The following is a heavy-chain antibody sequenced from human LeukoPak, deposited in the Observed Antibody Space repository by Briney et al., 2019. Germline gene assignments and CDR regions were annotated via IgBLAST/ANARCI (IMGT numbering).Heavy chain of an antibody. D-gene: IGHD2-21*02. CDR2: IKQGGGEI. CDR3: AKEGLFVSGGDCYYLN. CDR1: GFTFSNYW. Sequence: GGSLRLSCAASGFTFSNYWMSWVRQAPGRGPEWVANIKQGGGEIYYVDSVKGRFTISRDNAKNSLYLQMNSLRAEDTAVYYCAKEGLFVSGGDCYYLNWGQGTLVTVSS. J-gene: IGHJ4*02. V-gene: IGHV3-7*03.